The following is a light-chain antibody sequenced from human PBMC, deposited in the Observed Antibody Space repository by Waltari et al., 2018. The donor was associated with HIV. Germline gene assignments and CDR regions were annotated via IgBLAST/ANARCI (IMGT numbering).Light chain of an antibody. CDR1: SSDVGGYNY. Sequence: QSALTQPASVSGSPGQSITISCTGTSSDVGGYNYVSWYQQHPGKAPKFMIYEVSNRPSGVSNRFSGSKSGNTASLTISGLQAEDEADYYCSSYTSTSTGVLGTGTKVTVL. V-gene: IGLV2-14*01. CDR3: SSYTSTSTGV. J-gene: IGLJ1*01. CDR2: EVS.